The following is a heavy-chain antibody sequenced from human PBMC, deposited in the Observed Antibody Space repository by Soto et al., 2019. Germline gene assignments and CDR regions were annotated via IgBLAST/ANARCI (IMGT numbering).Heavy chain of an antibody. J-gene: IGHJ1*01. V-gene: IGHV1-69*08. CDR3: AIEYEISSGWNAEYFQH. CDR1: GGTFSSYT. CDR2: IIPILGIA. D-gene: IGHD6-19*01. Sequence: QVQLVQSGAEVKKPGSSVKVSCKASGGTFSSYTISWVRQAPGQGLEWMGRIIPILGIANYAQKFQGRVTITADKSTSTAYMELSSLRSEDTAVYYCAIEYEISSGWNAEYFQHWGQGTLVTVSS.